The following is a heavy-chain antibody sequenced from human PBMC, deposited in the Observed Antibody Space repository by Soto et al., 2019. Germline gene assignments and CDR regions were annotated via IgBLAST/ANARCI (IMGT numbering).Heavy chain of an antibody. Sequence: ASVKVSCKASGYTFTSYGISWVRQAPGQGLEWMGWISAYNGNTNYAQKLQGRVTITKDTSKNQVVLTMTNMDPVDTATYYCAARPIAAAGSWEANWFEPWGQGILV. CDR3: AARPIAAAGSWEANWFEP. D-gene: IGHD6-13*01. J-gene: IGHJ5*02. CDR1: GYTFTSYG. V-gene: IGHV1-18*01. CDR2: ISAYNGNT.